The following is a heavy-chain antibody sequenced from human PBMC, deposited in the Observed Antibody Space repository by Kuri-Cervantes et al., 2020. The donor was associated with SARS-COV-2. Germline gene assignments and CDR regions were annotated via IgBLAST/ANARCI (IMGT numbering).Heavy chain of an antibody. J-gene: IGHJ4*02. D-gene: IGHD3-10*01. CDR1: GGSISSSSYY. Sequence: SETLSLTCTVSGGSISSSSYYWGWIRQPPGKGLEWIGSIYYSGSTYYNPSLKSRVTISVDTSKNQFSLKLSSVTAADTAVYYCAKSANHYYGSGSNYFDYWGQGTLVTVSS. CDR3: AKSANHYYGSGSNYFDY. V-gene: IGHV4-39*01. CDR2: IYYSGST.